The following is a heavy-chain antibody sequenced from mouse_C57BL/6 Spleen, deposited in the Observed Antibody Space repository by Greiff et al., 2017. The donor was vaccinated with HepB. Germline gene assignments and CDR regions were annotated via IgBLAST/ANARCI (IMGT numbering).Heavy chain of an antibody. Sequence: EVQVVESGGGLVKPGGSLKLSCAASGFTFSSYAMSWVRQTPEKRLEWVATISDGGSYTYYPDNVKGRFTISRDNTKNNLYLQMSHLKSEDTAMYYCARDRGNGYERDMDDWGQGTSVTVSS. J-gene: IGHJ4*01. D-gene: IGHD2-2*01. CDR2: ISDGGSYT. V-gene: IGHV5-4*01. CDR1: GFTFSSYA. CDR3: ARDRGNGYERDMDD.